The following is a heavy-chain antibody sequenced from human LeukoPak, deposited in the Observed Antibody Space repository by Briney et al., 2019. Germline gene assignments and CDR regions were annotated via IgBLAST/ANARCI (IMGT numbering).Heavy chain of an antibody. Sequence: SETLSLTSAVYGGSFSGYYWSWIRQPPGKGLEWIGEINHSGSTNYNPSLKSRVTISVDTSKNQFSLKLSSVTAADTAVYYCASYCSSTSCYSYMDVWGKGTTVTVSS. CDR2: INHSGST. J-gene: IGHJ6*03. V-gene: IGHV4-34*01. CDR3: ASYCSSTSCYSYMDV. CDR1: GGSFSGYY. D-gene: IGHD2-2*01.